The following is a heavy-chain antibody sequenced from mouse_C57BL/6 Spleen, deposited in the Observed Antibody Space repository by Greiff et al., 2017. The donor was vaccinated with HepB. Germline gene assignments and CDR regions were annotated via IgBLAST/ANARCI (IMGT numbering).Heavy chain of an antibody. CDR1: GYTFTDYN. J-gene: IGHJ3*01. Sequence: EVKLVESGPELVKPGASVKMSCKASGYTFTDYNMHWVKQSHGKSLEWIGYINPNNGGTSYNQKFKGKATLTVNKSSSTAYMELRSLTSEDSAVYYCARRSDGYYEAWFAYWGQGTLVTVSA. V-gene: IGHV1-22*01. D-gene: IGHD2-3*01. CDR3: ARRSDGYYEAWFAY. CDR2: INPNNGGT.